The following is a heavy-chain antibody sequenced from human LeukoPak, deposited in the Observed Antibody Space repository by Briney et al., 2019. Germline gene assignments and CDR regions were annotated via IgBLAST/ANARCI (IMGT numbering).Heavy chain of an antibody. CDR2: VDHTGST. Sequence: SETLSLTCTVSGDFITAYYWTWIRQPPGKGLEWIGYVDHTGSTNFNPSLNGRVSISRDTTKNLFSLRLRSVTAADTAVYCARGRVSSSTWYSTYYYYFYMDVWGKGTTVTVSS. D-gene: IGHD1-1*01. J-gene: IGHJ6*03. CDR3: ARGRVSSSTWYSTYYYYFYMDV. CDR1: GDFITAYY. V-gene: IGHV4-59*01.